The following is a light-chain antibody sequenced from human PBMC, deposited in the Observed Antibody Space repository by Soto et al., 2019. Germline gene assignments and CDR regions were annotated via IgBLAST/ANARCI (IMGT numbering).Light chain of an antibody. CDR1: QSITNC. CDR3: QQYNSYWT. V-gene: IGKV1-5*01. J-gene: IGKJ1*01. CDR2: DAS. Sequence: DIQITQSPSTLSASVGDRVTITCRASQSITNCLAWYQQKPGNAPKVLIYDASKLISGVPSRFSGSGSGTVFTLTISSLQPDDFASYYCQQYNSYWTFGQGTKVEIK.